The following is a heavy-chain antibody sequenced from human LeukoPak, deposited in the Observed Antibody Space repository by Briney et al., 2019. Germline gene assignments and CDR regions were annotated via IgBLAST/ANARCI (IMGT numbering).Heavy chain of an antibody. CDR3: GKDMFRWAVDY. V-gene: IGHV3-23*03. J-gene: IGHJ4*02. CDR2: IEGATTT. D-gene: IGHD3-10*02. CDR1: GFTLSRNA. Sequence: GGSLRVSCTTSGFTLSRNAMIWVRQAPGRGLEWVSAIEGATTTHYADSVKGRFTISKDSSANTLYLQMNGLRAEDTAIYYCGKDMFRWAVDYWGQGTLVTVSS.